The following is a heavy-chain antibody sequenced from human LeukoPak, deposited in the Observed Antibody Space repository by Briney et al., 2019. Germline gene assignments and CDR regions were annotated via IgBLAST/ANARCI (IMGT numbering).Heavy chain of an antibody. V-gene: IGHV3-7*05. CDR3: ARSNREFASGSGDY. J-gene: IGHJ4*02. D-gene: IGHD3-10*01. Sequence: GESLKISCAASGFTFSIHWMSWVRQAQGKGLEWVANINQDGSQKYYVDSVKGRFSISRDNAKNSLYLQMNSLRVEDTAVYYCARSNREFASGSGDYWGQGTLVTVSS. CDR2: INQDGSQK. CDR1: GFTFSIHW.